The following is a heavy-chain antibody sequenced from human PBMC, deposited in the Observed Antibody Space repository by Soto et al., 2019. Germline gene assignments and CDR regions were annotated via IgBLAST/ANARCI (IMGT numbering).Heavy chain of an antibody. CDR1: GFTFSNAW. Sequence: FLRLSCAASGFTFSNAWMSWVRQAPGKGLEWVGRIKSKTDGGTTDYAAPVKGRFTISRDDSKNTLYLQMNSLKTEDTAVYYCTTSGVYYYDSSGYIPADYWGQGTLVTVSS. CDR3: TTSGVYYYDSSGYIPADY. D-gene: IGHD3-22*01. J-gene: IGHJ4*02. CDR2: IKSKTDGGTT. V-gene: IGHV3-15*01.